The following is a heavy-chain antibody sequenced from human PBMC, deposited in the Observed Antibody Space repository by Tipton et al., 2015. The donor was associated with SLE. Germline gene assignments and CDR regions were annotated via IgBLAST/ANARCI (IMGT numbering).Heavy chain of an antibody. Sequence: TLSLTCAVYGGSFSGYYWSWIRQPPGKGLEWIGEINHSGSTNYNPSLKSRVTISVDTSKNQFSLKLSSATAADTAVYYCARRGAGYSSSWTDAFDIWGQGTMVTVSS. D-gene: IGHD6-13*01. V-gene: IGHV4-34*01. J-gene: IGHJ3*02. CDR2: INHSGST. CDR1: GGSFSGYY. CDR3: ARRGAGYSSSWTDAFDI.